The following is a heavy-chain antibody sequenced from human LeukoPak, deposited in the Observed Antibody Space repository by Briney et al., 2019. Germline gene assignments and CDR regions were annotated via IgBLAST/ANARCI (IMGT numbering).Heavy chain of an antibody. J-gene: IGHJ4*02. V-gene: IGHV4-34*01. CDR2: INHSGST. D-gene: IGHD3-3*01. Sequence: SETLSLTCAVYGGSFSGYYWSWIRQPPGEGLEWIGEINHSGSTNYNPSLKSRVTISVDTSKNQFSLKLSSVTAADTAVYYCARGRYDFWSGYSGYFDYWGQGTLVTVSS. CDR3: ARGRYDFWSGYSGYFDY. CDR1: GGSFSGYY.